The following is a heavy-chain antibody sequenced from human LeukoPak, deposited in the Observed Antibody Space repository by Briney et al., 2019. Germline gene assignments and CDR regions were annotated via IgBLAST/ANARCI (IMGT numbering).Heavy chain of an antibody. CDR2: ISCNGGST. D-gene: IGHD2-2*01. V-gene: IGHV3-64*01. J-gene: IGHJ4*02. Sequence: GGSLRLSCAASGFTFSSYAMHWVRQAPGKGLEYVSAISCNGGSTYYANSVKGRFTISRDNSKNTLYLQMGSLRAEDMAVYYCARAFLRSARDIPAAIIWGQGTLVSVSS. CDR1: GFTFSSYA. CDR3: ARAFLRSARDIPAAII.